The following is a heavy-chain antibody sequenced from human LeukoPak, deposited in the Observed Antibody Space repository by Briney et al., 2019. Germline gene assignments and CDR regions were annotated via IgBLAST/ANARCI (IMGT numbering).Heavy chain of an antibody. V-gene: IGHV4-31*03. CDR1: GGSISSGGYY. CDR2: IYYSGST. Sequence: SETLSLTCTVSGGSISSGGYYWRWIRQHPGKGLEWIGYIYYSGSTYYNPSLKSRVTISVDTSKNQFSLKLKSVTAADTAVYYCARGGWFGEPLTYFDYWGPGALVTVSP. D-gene: IGHD3-10*01. J-gene: IGHJ4*02. CDR3: ARGGWFGEPLTYFDY.